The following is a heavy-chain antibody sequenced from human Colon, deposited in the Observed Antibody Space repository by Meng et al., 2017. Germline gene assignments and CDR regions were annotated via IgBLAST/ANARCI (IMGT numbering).Heavy chain of an antibody. D-gene: IGHD6-19*01. J-gene: IGHJ4*02. Sequence: SETLSLTCTVSGYSISSGYYWAWIRQPPGTGLEWIGTIYYSGSTYYNPSLKSRVSISIDTSKNQLSLKLSSVTAEDTAVYYCARDSSGWYNGEDYWGQGTLVTVSS. CDR2: IYYSGST. CDR3: ARDSSGWYNGEDY. V-gene: IGHV4-38-2*02. CDR1: GYSISSGYY.